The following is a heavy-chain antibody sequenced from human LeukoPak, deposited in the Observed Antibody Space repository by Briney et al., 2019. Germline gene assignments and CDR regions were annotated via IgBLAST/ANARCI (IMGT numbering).Heavy chain of an antibody. J-gene: IGHJ4*02. CDR3: ASYYFDF. CDR1: GYTFSAYC. Sequence: ASVKVSCKASGYTFSAYCMHWVRQAPGQGLEWMGWINPNSGGTNYVQKFQGRVTMTRDTSISTAYMELSRVTSDDTAVYYCASYYFDFWGQGTLVTVSS. V-gene: IGHV1-2*02. CDR2: INPNSGGT.